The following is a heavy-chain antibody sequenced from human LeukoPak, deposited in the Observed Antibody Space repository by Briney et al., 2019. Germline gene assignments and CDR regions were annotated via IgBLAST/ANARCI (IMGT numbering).Heavy chain of an antibody. CDR2: IKSKTDGGTT. V-gene: IGHV3-15*01. CDR1: GFTFSNAW. D-gene: IGHD2-2*01. CDR3: AKGLLGYCSSTSCSGGGAFDI. J-gene: IGHJ3*02. Sequence: GGSLRLSCAASGFTFSNAWMSWVRQAPGKGLEWVGRIKSKTDGGTTDYAAPVKGRFTISRDDSKNTLYLQMNSLRAENTAVYFCAKGLLGYCSSTSCSGGGAFDIWGQGTMVTVSS.